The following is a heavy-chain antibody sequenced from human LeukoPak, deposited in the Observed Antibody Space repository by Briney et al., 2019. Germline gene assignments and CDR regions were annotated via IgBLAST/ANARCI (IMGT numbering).Heavy chain of an antibody. CDR3: ARNVGRITMVRGVHPDY. Sequence: PSETLSLTCAVYGGSFSGYYWSWLRHPPGKGLEWIGEINNSGSTNYNPSLMSRVTISVDTSKNQFSLKLSSVTAADTTVYYCARNVGRITMVRGVHPDYWGQGTLVTVSS. CDR2: INNSGST. CDR1: GGSFSGYY. D-gene: IGHD3-10*01. V-gene: IGHV4-34*01. J-gene: IGHJ4*02.